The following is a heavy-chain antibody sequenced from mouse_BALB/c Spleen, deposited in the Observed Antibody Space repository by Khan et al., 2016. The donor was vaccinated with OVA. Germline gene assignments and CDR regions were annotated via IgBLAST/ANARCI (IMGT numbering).Heavy chain of an antibody. CDR3: ARGGASYYSNDSGALEY. CDR2: INTHSGVP. Sequence: QIQLVQSGPELKKPGETVRISCKASGYTFTTDGIQWVQKMPGKGLKWIGWINTHSGVPKYPDNFKGRFAFSLDISVSTAYLQITNLKTEDTATYFCARGGASYYSNDSGALEYWGQGTSVTVSS. CDR1: GYTFTTDG. J-gene: IGHJ4*01. V-gene: IGHV9-4*02. D-gene: IGHD2-5*01.